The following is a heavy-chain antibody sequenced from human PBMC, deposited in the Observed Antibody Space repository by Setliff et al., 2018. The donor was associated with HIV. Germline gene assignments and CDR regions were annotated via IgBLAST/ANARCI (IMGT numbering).Heavy chain of an antibody. D-gene: IGHD3-10*01. CDR1: GYTFSDYY. CDR2: ISPNRGAT. Sequence: ASVKVSCKASGYTFSDYYIHWVRQAPGQGLEWMGWISPNRGATNFAQKFLGRVTMTRDTSISTAYLELSSLTSDDTAVYYCARGEGHYYGSGVGWADYWGQGTLVTVSS. CDR3: ARGEGHYYGSGVGWADY. V-gene: IGHV1-2*02. J-gene: IGHJ4*02.